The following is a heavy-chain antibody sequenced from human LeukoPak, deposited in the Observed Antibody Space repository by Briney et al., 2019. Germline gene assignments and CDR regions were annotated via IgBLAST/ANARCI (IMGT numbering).Heavy chain of an antibody. V-gene: IGHV4-4*07. CDR2: TYPSGST. D-gene: IGHD6-19*01. J-gene: IGHJ4*02. CDR1: GGSISNYY. Sequence: SETLSLTCTVSGGSISNYYWSWIRQPAGKGLEWIGRTYPSGSTNYNPSLQSRVTMSVDTSKNQFSLKLSSVTAADTAVYYCARDPSYSSGHYDYWGQGTLVTVSS. CDR3: ARDPSYSSGHYDY.